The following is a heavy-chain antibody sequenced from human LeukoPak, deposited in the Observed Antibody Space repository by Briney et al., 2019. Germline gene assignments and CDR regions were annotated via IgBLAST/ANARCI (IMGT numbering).Heavy chain of an antibody. Sequence: SVKVSCKASGGTFSSYAISWVRQAPGQGLEWMGRIIPILGIANYAQKLQGRVTITADKSTSTAYMELSSLRSEDTAVYYCAREVGRLYYFDYWGQGTLVTVSS. V-gene: IGHV1-69*04. J-gene: IGHJ4*02. D-gene: IGHD1-26*01. CDR1: GGTFSSYA. CDR3: AREVGRLYYFDY. CDR2: IIPILGIA.